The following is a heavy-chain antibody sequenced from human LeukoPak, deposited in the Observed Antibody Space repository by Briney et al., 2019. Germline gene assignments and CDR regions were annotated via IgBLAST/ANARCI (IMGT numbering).Heavy chain of an antibody. V-gene: IGHV3-30*03. J-gene: IGHJ6*03. CDR3: ARDSIAAAGTNYYMDV. CDR2: ISYDGSNK. CDR1: GFTFSSYG. D-gene: IGHD6-13*01. Sequence: PGGSLRLSCAASGFTFSSYGMHWVRQAPGKGLEWVAVISYDGSNKYYADSVKGRFTISRDNSKNTLYLQMNSLRAEDTAVYYCARDSIAAAGTNYYMDVWGKGTTVTVSS.